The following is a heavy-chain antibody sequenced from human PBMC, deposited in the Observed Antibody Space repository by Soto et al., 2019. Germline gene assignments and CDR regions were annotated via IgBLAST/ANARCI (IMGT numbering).Heavy chain of an antibody. V-gene: IGHV3-74*01. CDR2: LQTDGSHP. D-gene: IGHD2-21*02. Sequence: EVQLVESGGGLVQPGGSLRLSCVASGFTFNYYWMHWVRQAPGKGLMWVSRLQTDGSHPDYADSVKGRFTISRHNAKNTLYLKVNNLRAEDTAVYYCARGGDADSWGQGTLVTVSS. CDR1: GFTFNYYW. J-gene: IGHJ4*02. CDR3: ARGGDADS.